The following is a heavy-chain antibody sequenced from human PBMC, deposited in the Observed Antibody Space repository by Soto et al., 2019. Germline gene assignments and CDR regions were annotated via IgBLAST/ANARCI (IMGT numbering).Heavy chain of an antibody. CDR1: GFTFSSYA. D-gene: IGHD3-10*01. V-gene: IGHV3-23*01. J-gene: IGHJ4*02. CDR2: ISGSGGST. Sequence: EVQLLESGGGLVQPGGSLRLSCAASGFTFSSYAMSWVRQAPGKGVEWVSAISGSGGSTYYADSVKGRFTISRDNSKNTLYLXIXSLRAEDTAVYYCAPHLWFGELNFWGQGTLVTVSS. CDR3: APHLWFGELNF.